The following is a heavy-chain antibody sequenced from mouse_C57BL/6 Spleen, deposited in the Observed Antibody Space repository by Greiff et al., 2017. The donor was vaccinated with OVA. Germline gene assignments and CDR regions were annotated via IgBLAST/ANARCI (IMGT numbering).Heavy chain of an antibody. V-gene: IGHV2-5*01. CDR2: IWRGGST. J-gene: IGHJ4*01. CDR1: GFSLTSYG. CDR3: AKTHRDYYAMDY. Sequence: QVQLQQSGPGLVQPSQSLSITCTVSGFSLTSYGVHWVRQSPGKGLEWLGVIWRGGSTDYNAAFMSRLSITKDNSKNQVFFKMNSLQADDAAIYYCAKTHRDYYAMDYWGQGTSVTVSS.